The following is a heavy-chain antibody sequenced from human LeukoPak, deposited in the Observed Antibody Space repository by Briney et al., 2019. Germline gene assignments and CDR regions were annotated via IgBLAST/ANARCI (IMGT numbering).Heavy chain of an antibody. Sequence: ASVKVSCKASGGTFSSYAISWVRQAPGQGLEWMGGIIPIFGTANYAQKFQGRVTITADESTSTAYMGLSSLRSEDTAVYYCASEAVAGGVDYWGQGTLVTVSS. V-gene: IGHV1-69*13. CDR2: IIPIFGTA. J-gene: IGHJ4*02. D-gene: IGHD6-19*01. CDR3: ASEAVAGGVDY. CDR1: GGTFSSYA.